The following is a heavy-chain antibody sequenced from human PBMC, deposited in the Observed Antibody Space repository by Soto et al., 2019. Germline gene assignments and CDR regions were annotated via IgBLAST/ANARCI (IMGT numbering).Heavy chain of an antibody. J-gene: IGHJ6*02. CDR2: IIPTFGRT. CDR3: ARDPLSSFAMDV. CDR1: VDTFSSYA. Sequence: ASVDTFSSYAISWVRQAPGKGLEWMGKIIPTFGRTNYAQKFQGRLTISADDSTSTAYMELRSLVSEDTAVYYCARDPLSSFAMDVWGHGTAVTVSS. V-gene: IGHV1-69*15. D-gene: IGHD6-6*01.